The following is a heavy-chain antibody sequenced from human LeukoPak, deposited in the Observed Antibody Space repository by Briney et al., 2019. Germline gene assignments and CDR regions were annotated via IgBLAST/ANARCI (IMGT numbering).Heavy chain of an antibody. CDR3: ARESSPYDYVWGSYRYTRGFDY. CDR1: GGTFSSYA. CDR2: IIPVFGTA. J-gene: IGHJ4*02. D-gene: IGHD3-16*02. Sequence: SVKVSCKASGGTFSSYAISWVRQAPGQGLEWIGGIIPVFGTANYAQKFQGRVTITADESTSTAYMELSSLRSEDTAVYYCARESSPYDYVWGSYRYTRGFDYWGQGTLVTVSS. V-gene: IGHV1-69*01.